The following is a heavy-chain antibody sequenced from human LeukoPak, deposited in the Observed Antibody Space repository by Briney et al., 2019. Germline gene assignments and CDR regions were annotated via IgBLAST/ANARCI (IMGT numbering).Heavy chain of an antibody. Sequence: GGSLRLSCAASGFTFSSYAMSWVRQAPGKGLEWVSAISGSGGSTYYADSVKGRFTISRDNSKNTLYLQMNSLRAEDMALYYCAKDIEGSSSWYLDYWGQGTLVTVSS. CDR3: AKDIEGSSSWYLDY. J-gene: IGHJ4*02. V-gene: IGHV3-23*01. CDR2: ISGSGGST. D-gene: IGHD6-13*01. CDR1: GFTFSSYA.